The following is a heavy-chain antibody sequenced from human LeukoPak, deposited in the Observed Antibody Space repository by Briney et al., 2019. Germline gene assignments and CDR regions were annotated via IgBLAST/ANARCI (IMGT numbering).Heavy chain of an antibody. Sequence: PSETLSLTCTVSGGSISNYYWSWIRQPAGKGLEWIGRIYTSGSTNYNPSLKSRVTMSVDTSKNQFSLKLNSLTVADTAVYYRARGASPIDYWGQGTLVTVSS. V-gene: IGHV4-4*07. CDR2: IYTSGST. CDR1: GGSISNYY. J-gene: IGHJ4*02. D-gene: IGHD2-2*01. CDR3: ARGASPIDY.